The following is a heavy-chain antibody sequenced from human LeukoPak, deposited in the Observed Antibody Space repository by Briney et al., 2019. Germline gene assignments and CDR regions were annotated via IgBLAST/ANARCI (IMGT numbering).Heavy chain of an antibody. CDR3: ARITDRTIIGEIMHGFDI. Sequence: SETLSLTCTVSGDSINNNNYYWGWIRQPPGKGLEWIGNIYYNGRTYYSPSLKSRGTISVDTSNNQFSLRLSSVTAADTTVYYCARITDRTIIGEIMHGFDIWGQGTPVTVSS. J-gene: IGHJ3*02. D-gene: IGHD3-3*01. V-gene: IGHV4-39*01. CDR1: GDSINNNNYY. CDR2: IYYNGRT.